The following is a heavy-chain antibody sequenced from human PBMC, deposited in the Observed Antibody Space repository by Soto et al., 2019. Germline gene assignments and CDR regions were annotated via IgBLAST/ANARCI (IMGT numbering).Heavy chain of an antibody. D-gene: IGHD3-10*01. Sequence: SETLSLTCTVSGGSISSYYWSWIRQPPGKGLEWIGYIYYSGSTNYNPSLKSRVTISVDTSKNQFSLKLSSVTAADTAVYYCARGLLPYYYGSGSYYYYYYGMDVWGQGTTVTVSS. CDR3: ARGLLPYYYGSGSYYYYYYGMDV. V-gene: IGHV4-59*01. CDR1: GGSISSYY. J-gene: IGHJ6*02. CDR2: IYYSGST.